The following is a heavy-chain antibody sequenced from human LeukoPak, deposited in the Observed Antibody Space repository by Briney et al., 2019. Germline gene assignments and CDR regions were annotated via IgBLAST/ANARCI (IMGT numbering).Heavy chain of an antibody. CDR1: GGSISSSNW. CDR2: IYHSGNT. CDR3: ASTSGSSWHYFDY. D-gene: IGHD6-13*01. V-gene: IGHV4-4*02. J-gene: IGHJ4*02. Sequence: PSGTLSLTCAVSGGSISSSNWWSWVRQPPGKGLEWIGEIYHSGNTNYNPSLKTRVTISMDKPKNQFSLELNSVPAADTAVYYCASTSGSSWHYFDYWGQGTLVTVSS.